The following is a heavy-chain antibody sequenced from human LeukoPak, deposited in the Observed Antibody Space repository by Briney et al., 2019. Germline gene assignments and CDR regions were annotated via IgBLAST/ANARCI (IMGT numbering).Heavy chain of an antibody. Sequence: SETLSLTCTVSGGSISSYYWSWIRQPPGKGLEWIGYIYYSESTNYNPSLKSRVTISVDTSKNQFSLKLSSVTAADTAVYYCASIRYSSSWYYFDYWGQGTLVTVSS. J-gene: IGHJ4*02. V-gene: IGHV4-59*01. CDR1: GGSISSYY. D-gene: IGHD6-13*01. CDR3: ASIRYSSSWYYFDY. CDR2: IYYSEST.